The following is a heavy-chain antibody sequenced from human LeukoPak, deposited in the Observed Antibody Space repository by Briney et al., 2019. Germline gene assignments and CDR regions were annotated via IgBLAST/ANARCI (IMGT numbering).Heavy chain of an antibody. V-gene: IGHV4-34*01. CDR2: INQSGST. D-gene: IGHD2-2*01. J-gene: IGHJ6*02. CDR3: ARALIVVVPAAIPAYYYYGMDV. CDR1: GGSFSGYY. Sequence: PSETLSLTCAVYGGSFSGYYWSWIRQPPGKGLEWIGEINQSGSTNYNPSLKSRVTISVDTSKNQFSLKLSSVTAADTAVYYCARALIVVVPAAIPAYYYYGMDVWGQGTTVTVSS.